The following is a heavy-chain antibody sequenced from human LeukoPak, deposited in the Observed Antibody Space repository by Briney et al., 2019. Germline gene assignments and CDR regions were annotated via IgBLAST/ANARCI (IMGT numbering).Heavy chain of an antibody. V-gene: IGHV1-69-2*01. Sequence: GASVKVSCKASGYTFTDYYMRWVQQAPGEGLEWMGRVDPEDGETIYAEKFQGRVTITADTSTDTAYMELSSLRSEDTAVYYCATRRALDYWGQGTLITVSS. CDR1: GYTFTDYY. J-gene: IGHJ4*02. CDR2: VDPEDGET. CDR3: ATRRALDY.